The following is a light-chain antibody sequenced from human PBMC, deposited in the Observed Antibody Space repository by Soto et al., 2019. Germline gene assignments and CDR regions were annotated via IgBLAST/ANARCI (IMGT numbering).Light chain of an antibody. J-gene: IGKJ5*01. CDR1: QSVSSN. Sequence: EIVMTQSPATLSVSPGERATLSCRASQSVSSNLAWYQQKPGQAPRLLIYGASTSAPGIPARFSGSGSGTDFTLTISSLQSEDFAVYYCQQYKNWPPPITFGQGTRLEIK. CDR3: QQYKNWPPPIT. V-gene: IGKV3-15*01. CDR2: GAS.